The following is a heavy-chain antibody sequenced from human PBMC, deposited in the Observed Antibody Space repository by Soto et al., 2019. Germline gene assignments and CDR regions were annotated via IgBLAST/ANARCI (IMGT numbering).Heavy chain of an antibody. CDR3: TTNYYDSSGYDNWFDP. Sequence: PGGSLRLSCTASGFTIGDYAMSWFRQAPGKGLEWVGFIRSKAYGGTTEYAASVKGRFTISRDDSKSIAYLQMNSLKTEDTAVYYCTTNYYDSSGYDNWFDPWGQGTLVTVSS. J-gene: IGHJ5*02. CDR1: GFTIGDYA. V-gene: IGHV3-49*03. CDR2: IRSKAYGGTT. D-gene: IGHD3-22*01.